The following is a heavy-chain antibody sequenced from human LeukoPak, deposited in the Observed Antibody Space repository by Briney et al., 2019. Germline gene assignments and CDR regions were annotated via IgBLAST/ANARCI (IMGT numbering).Heavy chain of an antibody. CDR3: AKDRPDMVRGVIGWFDP. Sequence: GGSLRLSCAASGFIFIDYWLSWVRQAPGKGLEWVANIKQDGSEKYYVDSVKGRFTISRDNAKNSLYLQMNSLRAEDTAVYYCAKDRPDMVRGVIGWFDPWGQGTLVTVSS. CDR1: GFIFIDYW. CDR2: IKQDGSEK. V-gene: IGHV3-7*01. D-gene: IGHD3-10*01. J-gene: IGHJ5*02.